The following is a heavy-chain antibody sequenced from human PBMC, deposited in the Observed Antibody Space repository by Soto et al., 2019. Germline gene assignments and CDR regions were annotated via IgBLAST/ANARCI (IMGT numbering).Heavy chain of an antibody. J-gene: IGHJ4*02. D-gene: IGHD3-10*01. CDR3: ARGILLWFGEPHYFDY. CDR1: GGSISSGGYY. CDR2: IYYSGST. V-gene: IGHV4-31*03. Sequence: PSETLSLTCTVSGGSISSGGYYWSWIRQHPGKGLEWIGYIYYSGSTYYNPSLKSRVTISVDTSKNQFSLKLSSVTAADTAVYYCARGILLWFGEPHYFDYWGQGTLVTVYS.